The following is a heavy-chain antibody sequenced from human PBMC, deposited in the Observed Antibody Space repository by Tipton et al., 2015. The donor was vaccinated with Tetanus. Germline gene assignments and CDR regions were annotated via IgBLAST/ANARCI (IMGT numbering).Heavy chain of an antibody. D-gene: IGHD5-12*01. CDR1: GFTFSEFW. V-gene: IGHV3-7*01. CDR2: INQDGRQK. J-gene: IGHJ3*01. CDR3: VRDVPYSGRGGFDF. Sequence: SLRLSCAASGFTFSEFWMNWVRHAPGKGLEWVAKINQDGRQKVYVDSVKGRFTISRDNAKNLMYLQMRSLRGEDTAVYYCVRDVPYSGRGGFDFWGQGTMVTVSS.